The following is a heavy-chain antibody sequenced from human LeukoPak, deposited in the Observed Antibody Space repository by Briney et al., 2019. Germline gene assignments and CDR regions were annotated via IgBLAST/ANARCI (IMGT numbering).Heavy chain of an antibody. V-gene: IGHV1-69*01. CDR3: ARDWGMGPSSSWA. CDR2: IMPIFGKA. D-gene: IGHD6-13*01. Sequence: SVKVSCKASGGTFSSYAFSWVRQAPGQGLEWMGGIMPIFGKANYAQKFQGRVTITADESTNTAFMELNSLRSEDAAMYYCARDWGMGPSSSWAWGQGTLVTVSS. CDR1: GGTFSSYA. J-gene: IGHJ5*02.